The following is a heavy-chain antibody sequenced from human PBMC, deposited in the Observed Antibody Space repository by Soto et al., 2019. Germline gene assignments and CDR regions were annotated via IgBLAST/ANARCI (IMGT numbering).Heavy chain of an antibody. V-gene: IGHV4-59*08. Sequence: SETLSLTCTVSGGSISSYYWSWIRQPPGKGLEWIGYIYYSGSTNYNPSLKSRVTISVDTSKNQFSLKLSSVTAADTAVYYCARRTMTTVTYYFDYWGQGTLVTVSS. CDR1: GGSISSYY. CDR2: IYYSGST. CDR3: ARRTMTTVTYYFDY. J-gene: IGHJ4*02. D-gene: IGHD4-17*01.